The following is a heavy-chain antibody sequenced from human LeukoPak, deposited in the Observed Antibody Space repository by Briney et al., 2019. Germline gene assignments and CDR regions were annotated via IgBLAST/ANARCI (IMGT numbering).Heavy chain of an antibody. CDR1: GYSFTNYW. CDR3: ARSYCSSGSCYNLNI. J-gene: IGHJ3*02. V-gene: IGHV5-51*01. Sequence: GESLKISCKGSGYSFTNYWIGWVRQMPGKGLEWMGFIYPGDSDTRYSPSFQGPVYISADKSISTAYLPWSSLKASDTAIYYSARSYCSSGSCYNLNIWGQGTMVTVSS. CDR2: IYPGDSDT. D-gene: IGHD2-15*01.